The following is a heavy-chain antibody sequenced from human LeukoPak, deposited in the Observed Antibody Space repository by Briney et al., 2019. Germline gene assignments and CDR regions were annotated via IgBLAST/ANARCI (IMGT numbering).Heavy chain of an antibody. CDR2: IHTSGSA. V-gene: IGHV4-4*07. J-gene: IGHJ4*02. D-gene: IGHD4-17*01. CDR3: ARDIVYLIDEDYG. Sequence: PSETLSLTCSVSGSSFNTYYWSWIRQPAGKALEWIGRIHTSGSADYSPSLQSRVTISVDMSKKEFSLKLPSVTAADTAVYYGARDIVYLIDEDYGWGQGILVTVSS. CDR1: GSSFNTYY.